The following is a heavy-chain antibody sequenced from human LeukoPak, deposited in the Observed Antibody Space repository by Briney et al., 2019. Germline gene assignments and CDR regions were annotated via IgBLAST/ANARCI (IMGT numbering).Heavy chain of an antibody. CDR3: ARVSGSYVYYYYYMDV. CDR2: IGGSGGST. D-gene: IGHD1-26*01. V-gene: IGHV3-23*01. J-gene: IGHJ6*03. CDR1: GFPFSSYA. Sequence: GGSLSLSCAASGFPFSSYARTWARQAPGKGLEWVSAIGGSGGSTYYADSVKGRFTISRDNSKNTLYLQMNSLRAEDTAVYYCARVSGSYVYYYYYMDVWGKGTTVTISS.